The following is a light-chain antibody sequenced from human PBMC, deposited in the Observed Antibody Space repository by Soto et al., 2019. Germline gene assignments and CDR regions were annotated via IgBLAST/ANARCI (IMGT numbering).Light chain of an antibody. CDR3: QQRNKWRT. CDR1: QSVSSSY. CDR2: DAS. V-gene: IGKV3D-20*02. J-gene: IGKJ1*01. Sequence: EIVLTQSPGTLSLSPGERATLSCRASQSVSSSYLAWYQQIPGQAPRLLIYDASKGATGIPARFSGSGFGTDYTLTISSLEPEDFAVYYCQQRNKWRTFGQGTKVDIK.